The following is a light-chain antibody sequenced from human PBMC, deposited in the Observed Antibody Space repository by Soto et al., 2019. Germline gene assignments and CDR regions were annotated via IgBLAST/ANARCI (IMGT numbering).Light chain of an antibody. CDR2: LGS. Sequence: DVVMTQSPLSLPVTLGQPSSISCSSSQSLVHSDGNTYLDWYLQKPGQSPQLLIYLGSNRASGVPDRFSGSGSGTDFTLKISRVEAEDVGVYYCMQPLQSWTFGQGTKVDIK. CDR1: QSLVHSDGNTY. V-gene: IGKV2-28*01. J-gene: IGKJ1*01. CDR3: MQPLQSWT.